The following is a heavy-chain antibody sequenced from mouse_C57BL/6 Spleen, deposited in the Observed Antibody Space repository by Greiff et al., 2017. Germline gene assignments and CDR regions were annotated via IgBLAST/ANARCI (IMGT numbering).Heavy chain of an antibody. J-gene: IGHJ3*01. CDR3: ARRELRTFAY. Sequence: VQLQQPGAELVRPGSSVKLSCKASGYTFTSYWMDWVKQRPGQGLEWIGNIYPSDSETHYNQKFKDKATLTVDKSSSTAYMQLSSLTSEDSAVYYCARRELRTFAYWGQGTLVTVSA. D-gene: IGHD5-5*01. CDR1: GYTFTSYW. CDR2: IYPSDSET. V-gene: IGHV1-61*01.